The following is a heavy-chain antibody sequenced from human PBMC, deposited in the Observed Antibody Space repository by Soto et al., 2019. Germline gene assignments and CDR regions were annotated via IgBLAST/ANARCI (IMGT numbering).Heavy chain of an antibody. CDR2: TYYSGVP. D-gene: IGHD6-13*01. Sequence: SETLSLTCTVSGGSINSGNFYWGWIRQRPGKGLEWIGFTYYSGVPYYNPSLKSRVTISVDTSKNQFSLKLSSVTAADTAVYYCARDRVAAAGYYYYYGMDVWGQGTTVTVSS. J-gene: IGHJ6*02. V-gene: IGHV4-31*02. CDR1: GGSINSGNFY. CDR3: ARDRVAAAGYYYYYGMDV.